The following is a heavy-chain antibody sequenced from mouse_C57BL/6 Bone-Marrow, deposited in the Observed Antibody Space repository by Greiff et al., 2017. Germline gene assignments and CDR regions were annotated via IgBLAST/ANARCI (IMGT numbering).Heavy chain of an antibody. CDR3: ARSDYGWAMDY. D-gene: IGHD1-1*01. CDR2: ISSGSSTI. Sequence: DVKLVESGGGLVKPGGSLKLSCAASGFTFSDYGMHWVRQAPEKGLEWVAYISSGSSTIYYADTVKGRYTISRDNAKNTLFLQMTSLRSEDTAMYYCARSDYGWAMDYWGQGTSVTVSS. CDR1: GFTFSDYG. V-gene: IGHV5-17*01. J-gene: IGHJ4*01.